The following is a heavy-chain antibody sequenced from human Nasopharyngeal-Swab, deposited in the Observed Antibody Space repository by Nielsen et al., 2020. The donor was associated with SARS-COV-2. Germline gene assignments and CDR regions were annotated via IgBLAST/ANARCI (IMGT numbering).Heavy chain of an antibody. V-gene: IGHV1-18*03. CDR3: ATSLRIINTSHTFDY. D-gene: IGHD3-16*01. J-gene: IGHJ4*02. CDR2: ISAHNGNT. CDR1: GYTFSNYG. Sequence: ASVKVSCKASGYTFSNYGITWVRQAPGQGLEWMGWISAHNGNTKYAPRLQGRVTMTTDTSTNTAYMELRSLRSDDMAVYYCATSLRIINTSHTFDYWGQGTLVTVSS.